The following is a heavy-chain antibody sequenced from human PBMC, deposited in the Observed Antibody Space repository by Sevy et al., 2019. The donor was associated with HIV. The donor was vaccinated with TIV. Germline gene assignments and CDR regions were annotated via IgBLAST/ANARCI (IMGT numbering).Heavy chain of an antibody. D-gene: IGHD1-1*01. CDR3: ARRRWTDNMYYGLDV. Sequence: GESLKISCKASGYSFSNYWIGWVRQMPGKGLEWMGIIYPGDSDIKHSPSFQGQVTISADKSIGTAYLQWSALKASDSAISYCARRRWTDNMYYGLDVWGQGTTVTVSS. CDR1: GYSFSNYW. J-gene: IGHJ6*02. CDR2: IYPGDSDI. V-gene: IGHV5-51*01.